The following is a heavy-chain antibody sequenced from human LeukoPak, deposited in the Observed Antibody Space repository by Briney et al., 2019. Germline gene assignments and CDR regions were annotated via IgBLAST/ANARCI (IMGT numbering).Heavy chain of an antibody. Sequence: GGSLRLSCAASGFTFSSYSMNWVRQAPGKGLEWVSSISSSSSYIYYADSVKGRFTISRDNAKNSLYLQMNSLRAEDTAVYYCVRAMASNYYNWFDPWGQGILVTVSS. D-gene: IGHD4-11*01. CDR2: ISSSSSYI. J-gene: IGHJ5*02. CDR1: GFTFSSYS. CDR3: VRAMASNYYNWFDP. V-gene: IGHV3-21*01.